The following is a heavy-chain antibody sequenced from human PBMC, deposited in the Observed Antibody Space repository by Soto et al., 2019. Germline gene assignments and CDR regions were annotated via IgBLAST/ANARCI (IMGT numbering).Heavy chain of an antibody. CDR3: ADGGEWSFNFEY. CDR2: ISASGENT. Sequence: PGGSLRLSCAASGFSFSIYSMSWVRQAPGKGLEWVCGISASGENTYYADSVKGRFTISRDNSKNTMYLQMNNLRVEDKAVYYCADGGEWSFNFEYWGQGTLVTVS. CDR1: GFSFSIYS. V-gene: IGHV3-23*01. D-gene: IGHD3-3*01. J-gene: IGHJ4*02.